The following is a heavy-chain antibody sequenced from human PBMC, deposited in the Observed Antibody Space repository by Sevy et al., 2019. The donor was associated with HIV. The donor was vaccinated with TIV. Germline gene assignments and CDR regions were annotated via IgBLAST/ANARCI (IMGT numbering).Heavy chain of an antibody. D-gene: IGHD4-4*01. CDR2: VSGNDGST. CDR3: ARLETTLRAPINYYYYYGIDV. V-gene: IGHV3-23*01. J-gene: IGHJ6*02. CDR1: GFIFSKFA. Sequence: GGSMRLSCAASGFIFSKFALSWVRQAPGRGLEWVSAVSGNDGSTYYAASVKGRFTISRDISKNTLYLQMNSLRAEDTAVYYCARLETTLRAPINYYYYYGIDVWGQGTTVTVSS.